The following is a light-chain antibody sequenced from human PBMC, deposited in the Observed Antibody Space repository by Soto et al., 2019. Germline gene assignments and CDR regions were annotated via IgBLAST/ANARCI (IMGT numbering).Light chain of an antibody. V-gene: IGLV2-14*03. J-gene: IGLJ1*01. CDR2: DVS. Sequence: QSALTQPASVSGSPGQSITISCTGTSSDVGGHNYVSWYQQHPGKAPKLMIYDVSDRPSGISNRFSASKSGNTASLTISGLQAEDEADYYCCSYTSSSTPWVFGTGTKVTVL. CDR1: SSDVGGHNY. CDR3: CSYTSSSTPWV.